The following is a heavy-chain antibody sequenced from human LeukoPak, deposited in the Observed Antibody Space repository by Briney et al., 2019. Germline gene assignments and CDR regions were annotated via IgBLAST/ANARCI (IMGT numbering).Heavy chain of an antibody. Sequence: GGSLRLSCAASGFTFSSYWMNWVRQAPGKGLEWVSSISSSSSYIYYADSVKGRFTISRDNAKNSLYLQMNSLRAEDTAVYYCARTPQISCSSTSCYADYYFDYWGQGTLVTVSS. V-gene: IGHV3-21*01. CDR2: ISSSSSYI. CDR3: ARTPQISCSSTSCYADYYFDY. CDR1: GFTFSSYW. J-gene: IGHJ4*02. D-gene: IGHD2-2*01.